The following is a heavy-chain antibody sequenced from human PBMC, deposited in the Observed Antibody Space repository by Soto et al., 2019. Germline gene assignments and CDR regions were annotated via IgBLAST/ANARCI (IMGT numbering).Heavy chain of an antibody. J-gene: IGHJ4*02. D-gene: IGHD2-15*01. V-gene: IGHV4-4*02. CDR2: IYHSGST. Sequence: QVQLQESGPGLVKPSGTLSLTCAVSGGSISSSNWWSWVRQPPGKGLEWIGEIYHSGSTNYNPSHKSRAPRPVDKASNRFSVKLSSVTAADTAVYYFAGAQVAKKYYFANGGRGPLVPVSS. CDR1: GGSISSSNW. CDR3: AGAQVAKKYYFAN.